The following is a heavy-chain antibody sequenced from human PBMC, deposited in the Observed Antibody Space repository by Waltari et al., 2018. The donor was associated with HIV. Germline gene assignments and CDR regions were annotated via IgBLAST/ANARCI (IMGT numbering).Heavy chain of an antibody. CDR1: GFPFRRYA. V-gene: IGHV3-23*01. J-gene: IGHJ4*02. CDR2: VSSSGGGT. Sequence: EVQLLESGGGWVQPGGSLRLSWAASGFPFRRYAMSWVSQAPGKGLEWVSTVSSSGGGTYYADSVKGRFTISRDNSKNTLYMQMNSLRAEDTAVYYCAKVYGGKGFDYWGQGTLVTVSS. D-gene: IGHD4-17*01. CDR3: AKVYGGKGFDY.